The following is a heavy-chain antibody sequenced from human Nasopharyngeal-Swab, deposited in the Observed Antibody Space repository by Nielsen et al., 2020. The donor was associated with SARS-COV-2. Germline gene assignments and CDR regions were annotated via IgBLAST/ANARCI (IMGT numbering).Heavy chain of an antibody. CDR1: GFTFSSYS. D-gene: IGHD4-11*01. J-gene: IGHJ4*02. CDR2: ISSSSSYI. CDR3: ARWDYSNYDLDY. V-gene: IGHV3-21*01. Sequence: GSLRLSCAASGFTFSSYSMNWVRQAPGKGLEWVSSISSSSSYIYYADSVKGRFTISRDNAKNSLYLQMSSLRAEDTAVYYCARWDYSNYDLDYWGQGTLVTVSS.